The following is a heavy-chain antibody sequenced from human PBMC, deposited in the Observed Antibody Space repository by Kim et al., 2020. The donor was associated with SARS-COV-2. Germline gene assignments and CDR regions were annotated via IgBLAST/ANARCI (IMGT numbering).Heavy chain of an antibody. V-gene: IGHV3-23*05. Sequence: GGSLRLSCAVSGFTFSNYAMSWVRQSPGKGLEWVSGIRTSGSNTYYADSVKGRFTISRDNAKNTLYLQMNSLSAEDTAIYYCAKMPPGAHNWFDPWGQGTLVTVSS. CDR1: GFTFSNYA. CDR3: AKMPPGAHNWFDP. J-gene: IGHJ5*02. D-gene: IGHD2-2*01. CDR2: IRTSGSNT.